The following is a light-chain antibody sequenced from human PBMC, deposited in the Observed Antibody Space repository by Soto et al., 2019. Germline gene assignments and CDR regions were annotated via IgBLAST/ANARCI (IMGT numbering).Light chain of an antibody. Sequence: EIVLTQSPGTLSLSPGERATLSCRASQSVSSSYLAWYQQKPGQAPRLLIYGASSRATGIPDRFSGSGSGTDCTLTSSSLEPDDFAVYYCQQYGSSPPWTFGQGTKVEIK. CDR2: GAS. V-gene: IGKV3-20*01. J-gene: IGKJ1*01. CDR1: QSVSSSY. CDR3: QQYGSSPPWT.